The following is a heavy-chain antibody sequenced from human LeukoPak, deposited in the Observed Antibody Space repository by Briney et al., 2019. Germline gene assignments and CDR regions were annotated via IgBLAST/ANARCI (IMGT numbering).Heavy chain of an antibody. Sequence: GGSLRLSCAASGFTFSSYGMHWVRQAPGKGLEWVAFIRFDGSNKYNPDSVKGRFTISRDNSRNTLYLQMNSLRAEDTAVYYCAKASVGLVRGVPYMDVWGKGTTVTISS. CDR1: GFTFSSYG. V-gene: IGHV3-30*02. CDR2: IRFDGSNK. CDR3: AKASVGLVRGVPYMDV. D-gene: IGHD3-10*01. J-gene: IGHJ6*03.